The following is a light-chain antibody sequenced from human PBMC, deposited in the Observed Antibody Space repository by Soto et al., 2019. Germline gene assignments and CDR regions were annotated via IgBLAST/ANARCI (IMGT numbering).Light chain of an antibody. Sequence: QSALTQPPSASGSPGQSVTISCTGTSSDIGGYNFVSWYQHHPGKAPKLMIYEVTKRSLGVPDRFSGSKSGNTASLTVSGLRAEDEAEYYCSSYAGTNNFVVFGGGTKITVL. CDR2: EVT. CDR1: SSDIGGYNF. V-gene: IGLV2-8*01. J-gene: IGLJ2*01. CDR3: SSYAGTNNFVV.